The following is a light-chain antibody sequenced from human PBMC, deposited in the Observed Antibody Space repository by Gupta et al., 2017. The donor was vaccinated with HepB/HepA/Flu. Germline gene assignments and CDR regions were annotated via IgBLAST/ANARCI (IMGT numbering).Light chain of an antibody. V-gene: IGKV1-5*03. Sequence: DIQMPQSPSTLSASVGDRVTITCRASQSITSWLAWYQQKPGKAPNLLIYKASTLENAVPSRFSGSGSGTEFTLTISSLQPDDFATYYCQQYNSFPYTFGQGTKLEIK. CDR3: QQYNSFPYT. J-gene: IGKJ2*01. CDR2: KAS. CDR1: QSITSW.